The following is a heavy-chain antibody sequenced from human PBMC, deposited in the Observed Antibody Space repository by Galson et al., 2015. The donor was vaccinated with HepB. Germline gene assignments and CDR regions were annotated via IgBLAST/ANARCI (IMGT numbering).Heavy chain of an antibody. Sequence: SLRLSCAASGFTFSSYGMHWVRQAPGKGLEWVAVISYDGSNKYYADSVKGRFTISRDNSKNTLYLQMNSLRAEDTAVYYCAKESSSSWYSPSPDYWGQGTLVTVSS. J-gene: IGHJ4*02. V-gene: IGHV3-30*18. D-gene: IGHD6-13*01. CDR1: GFTFSSYG. CDR3: AKESSSSWYSPSPDY. CDR2: ISYDGSNK.